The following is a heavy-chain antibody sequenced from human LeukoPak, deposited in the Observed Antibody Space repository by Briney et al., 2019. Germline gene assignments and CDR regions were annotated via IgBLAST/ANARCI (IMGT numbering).Heavy chain of an antibody. CDR1: GGSISSYY. Sequence: SETLSLTCTVSGGSISSYYWSWIRQPAGKGLEWIGRIYTSGSTNYNPSLKSRVTMSVDTSKNQFSLKLSSVTAADTAVYYCARGGSLGGNNWFDPWGQGTLVTVSS. V-gene: IGHV4-4*07. J-gene: IGHJ5*02. CDR2: IYTSGST. CDR3: ARGGSLGGNNWFDP. D-gene: IGHD4-23*01.